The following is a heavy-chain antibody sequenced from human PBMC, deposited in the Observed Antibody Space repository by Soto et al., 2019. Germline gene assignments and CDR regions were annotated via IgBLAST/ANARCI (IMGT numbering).Heavy chain of an antibody. D-gene: IGHD6-19*01. CDR3: ANTLAQRGPSSGPGPYYFDY. CDR1: GYTFGSYA. J-gene: IGHJ4*02. Sequence: GVSLRLSCAASGYTFGSYAMSWVRQAPGKWLEWVSAISGSGGSTYYADSVKGRFTISRDNSKNTLYLQMNSLRAEDTAVYYCANTLAQRGPSSGPGPYYFDYWGRGTLVTVSS. CDR2: ISGSGGST. V-gene: IGHV3-23*01.